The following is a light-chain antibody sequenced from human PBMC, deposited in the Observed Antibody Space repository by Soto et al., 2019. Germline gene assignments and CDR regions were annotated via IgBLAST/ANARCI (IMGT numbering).Light chain of an antibody. CDR3: QQYNSWPRT. V-gene: IGKV3-15*01. Sequence: ETVMTQSPAALSVSPGESATLSCRASQSIASDLAWYQQKPGQAPRLLIFGASTRASTIPARFTGSRSGTEFTLTISSLQSEDFAVYDCQQYNSWPRTFGRGTKVEI. CDR1: QSIASD. J-gene: IGKJ1*01. CDR2: GAS.